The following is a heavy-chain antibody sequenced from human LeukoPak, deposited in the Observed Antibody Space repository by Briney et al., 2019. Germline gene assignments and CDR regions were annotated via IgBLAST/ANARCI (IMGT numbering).Heavy chain of an antibody. CDR2: IDPSDSYT. J-gene: IGHJ5*02. CDR1: GYSFTSYW. Sequence: GESLKISCKGSGYSFTSYWISWVRQMPGKGLEWMGRIDPSDSYTNYIPSFQGHVTISADKSISTAYLQWSSLKASDTAMYYCARRDYGDYIGRGVFPWFDPWGQGTLVTVSS. CDR3: ARRDYGDYIGRGVFPWFDP. D-gene: IGHD4-17*01. V-gene: IGHV5-10-1*01.